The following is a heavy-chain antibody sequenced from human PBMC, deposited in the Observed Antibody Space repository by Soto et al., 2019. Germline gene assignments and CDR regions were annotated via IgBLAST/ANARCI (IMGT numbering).Heavy chain of an antibody. J-gene: IGHJ6*02. D-gene: IGHD6-6*01. V-gene: IGHV3-23*01. CDR3: AKALQYSSSRDYFYYGMDV. Sequence: EVQLLESGGGLVQPGGSLRLSCAASGFTFSSYAMSWVRQAPGKGLEWVSAISGSGGSTYYADSVKGRFTISRDTSKNMLYLQMNSLRADDTAVFYCAKALQYSSSRDYFYYGMDVRGQGTTVTVSS. CDR1: GFTFSSYA. CDR2: ISGSGGST.